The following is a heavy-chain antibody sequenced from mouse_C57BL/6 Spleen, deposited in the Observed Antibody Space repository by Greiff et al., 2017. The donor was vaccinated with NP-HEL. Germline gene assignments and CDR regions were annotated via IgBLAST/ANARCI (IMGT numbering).Heavy chain of an antibody. CDR1: GYTFTSYD. V-gene: IGHV1-85*01. CDR2: IYPRDGST. CDR3: ARFYYGYHWYFDV. Sequence: VQGVESGPELVKPGASVKLSCKASGYTFTSYDINWVKQRPGQGLEWIGWIYPRDGSTKYNEKFKGKATLTVDTSSSTAYMELHSLTSEDSAVYFCARFYYGYHWYFDVWGTGTTVTVSS. J-gene: IGHJ1*03. D-gene: IGHD2-2*01.